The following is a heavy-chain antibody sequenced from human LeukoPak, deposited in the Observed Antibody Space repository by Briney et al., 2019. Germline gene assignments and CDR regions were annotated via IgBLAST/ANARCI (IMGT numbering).Heavy chain of an antibody. CDR2: IYYSGST. V-gene: IGHV4-59*01. Sequence: SETLSLTCTVSGGSISSCYWSWIRQPPGKGLEWIGYIYYSGSTNYNPSLKSRVTISVDTSKNQFSLKLSSVTAADTAVYYCARDNPPELEPLGFDPWGQGTLVTVSS. CDR1: GGSISSCY. D-gene: IGHD1-1*01. CDR3: ARDNPPELEPLGFDP. J-gene: IGHJ5*02.